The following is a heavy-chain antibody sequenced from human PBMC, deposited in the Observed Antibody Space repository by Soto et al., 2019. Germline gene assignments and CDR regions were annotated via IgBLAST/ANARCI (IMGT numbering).Heavy chain of an antibody. D-gene: IGHD2-15*01. CDR2: MNPNSGNT. J-gene: IGHJ5*02. Sequence: QVQLVQSGAEVKKPGASVKVSCKASGYTFTSYDINWVRQATGQGLEWMGWMNPNSGNTGYAQKFQGRVTMTSNTSTSTAYMELSSIRSEDTAVYYCARVGLGYCSGGSCYSSYNWFDPWGQGTLVTVSS. CDR3: ARVGLGYCSGGSCYSSYNWFDP. CDR1: GYTFTSYD. V-gene: IGHV1-8*01.